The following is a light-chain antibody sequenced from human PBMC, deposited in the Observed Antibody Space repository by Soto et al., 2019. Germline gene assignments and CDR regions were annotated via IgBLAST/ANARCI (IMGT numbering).Light chain of an antibody. CDR1: QTVPGNY. CDR2: GAS. CDR3: HQYTSPPWT. V-gene: IGKV3-20*01. J-gene: IGKJ1*01. Sequence: EIVLTQSPTTLSVSPGEGATLFCRASQTVPGNYLARLQQRPGQSPRLLIYGASRRATGIPDRFSGSGSGTDFTLPISRVEPDDFALYYCHQYTSPPWTLGQGTRVE.